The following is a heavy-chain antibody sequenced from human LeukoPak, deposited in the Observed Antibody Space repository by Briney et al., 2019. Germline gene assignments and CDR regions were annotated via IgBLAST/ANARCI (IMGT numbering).Heavy chain of an antibody. CDR3: TRVRAPYDFLYYMDV. V-gene: IGHV3-30*09. D-gene: IGHD3-3*01. CDR1: GFTFSYYA. Sequence: PGGSLRLSCAASGFTFSYYAMHWVRQAPGKGLEWVAIISYDGTDKYYADSVKGRFAISKDSSKNTLYLQMNSLRTEDTAVYYCTRVRAPYDFLYYMDVWGRGTTVTVSS. J-gene: IGHJ6*03. CDR2: ISYDGTDK.